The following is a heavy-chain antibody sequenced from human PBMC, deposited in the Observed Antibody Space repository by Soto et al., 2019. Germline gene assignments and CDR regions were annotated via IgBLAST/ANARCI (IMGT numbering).Heavy chain of an antibody. CDR3: LIAVAGSFAPNH. CDR2: ISSSSTYI. Sequence: GSLRLSCAASGFTFSTYSMNWVRQAPGKGLEWVSYISSSSTYIYYADSVKGRFTISRDNAKNSLYLQMNSLRAVDTAVYYCLIAVAGSFAPNHWGPGTLVTVFS. V-gene: IGHV3-21*01. D-gene: IGHD6-19*01. J-gene: IGHJ5*02. CDR1: GFTFSTYS.